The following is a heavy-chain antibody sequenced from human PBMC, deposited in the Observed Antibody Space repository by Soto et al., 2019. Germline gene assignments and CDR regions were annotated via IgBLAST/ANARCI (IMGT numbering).Heavy chain of an antibody. CDR2: INTDGTNS. CDR3: AREFCSGGNCYTYYFDP. CDR1: GLTFNRYW. J-gene: IGHJ5*02. D-gene: IGHD2-15*01. V-gene: IGHV3-74*01. Sequence: GGSLRLSCAAPGLTFNRYWMHWVRHAPGKGLVWVSHINTDGTNSNYADSVKGRFTISRDNAKSTLFLQMNSLRDEDTAVYYCAREFCSGGNCYTYYFDPWGQGIPVTVSS.